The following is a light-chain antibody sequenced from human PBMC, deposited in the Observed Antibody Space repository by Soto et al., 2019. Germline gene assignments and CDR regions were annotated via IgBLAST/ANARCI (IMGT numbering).Light chain of an antibody. Sequence: EIVMTQSPATLSLSPGERATLSCMASQSVSSNLAWYQQKPGQAPRLLIYGASSRATGIPDRFSGSGSGTDFTLTISRLEPEDFAVYYCQQYGSSPQTFGQGTKVDIK. CDR1: QSVSSN. CDR2: GAS. V-gene: IGKV3-20*01. CDR3: QQYGSSPQT. J-gene: IGKJ1*01.